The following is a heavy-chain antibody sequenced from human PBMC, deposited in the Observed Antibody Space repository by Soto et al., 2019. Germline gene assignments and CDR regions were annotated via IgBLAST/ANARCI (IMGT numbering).Heavy chain of an antibody. V-gene: IGHV3-66*01. J-gene: IGHJ4*02. CDR1: GFTVSSNY. D-gene: IGHD5-12*01. CDR2: IYSGGST. CDR3: ARAARRGYDYNYFDY. Sequence: PGVSLRLSCAASGFTVSSNYMSWVRQAPGKGLEWVSVIYSGGSTYYADSVKGRFTISRDNSKNTLYLQMNSLRAEDTAVYYCARAARRGYDYNYFDYWGQGTLVTVSS.